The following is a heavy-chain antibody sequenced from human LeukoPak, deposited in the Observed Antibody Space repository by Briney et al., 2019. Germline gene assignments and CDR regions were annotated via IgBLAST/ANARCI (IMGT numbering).Heavy chain of an antibody. CDR1: GFTFTTYS. D-gene: IGHD4-17*01. CDR2: IKQDGSEK. CDR3: ARNPGGGDYTSHFFDY. Sequence: PGGSLRLSCAASGFTFTTYSMSWVRQAPGKGLEWVANIKQDGSEKYYMDSVKGRFTLSRDNAKNSLYLQMNTLRAEDTAVYYCARNPGGGDYTSHFFDYWGQGTLVTVSS. V-gene: IGHV3-7*01. J-gene: IGHJ4*02.